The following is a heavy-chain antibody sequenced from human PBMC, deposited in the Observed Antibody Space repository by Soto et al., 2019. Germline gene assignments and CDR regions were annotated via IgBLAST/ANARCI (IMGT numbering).Heavy chain of an antibody. CDR2: ISGSGGST. CDR1: GFTFSSYI. J-gene: IGHJ4*02. Sequence: EVQLLESGGGLVQPGGSLRLSCAASGFTFSSYIMSWVRQAPGKGLEWVSAISGSGGSTSYADFVRGRFTISRDNSKNTLYLQMNSLIAEDTAVYYCAKGSGTVTTTGFSDFDYWGQGTLVTVSS. V-gene: IGHV3-23*01. D-gene: IGHD4-17*01. CDR3: AKGSGTVTTTGFSDFDY.